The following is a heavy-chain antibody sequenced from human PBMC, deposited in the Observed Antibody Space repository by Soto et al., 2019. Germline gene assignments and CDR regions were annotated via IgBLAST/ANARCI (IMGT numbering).Heavy chain of an antibody. D-gene: IGHD3-10*01. V-gene: IGHV3-33*01. CDR3: ARDRRITMVRGVFDY. Sequence: QVQLAESGGGVVQPGRSLRLSCAASGFTFSSYGMHWVRQAPGKGLEWVAVIWYDGSNKYYADSVKGRFTISRDNSKNTLYLQMNSLRAEDTAVYYCARDRRITMVRGVFDYWGQGTLVTVSS. J-gene: IGHJ4*02. CDR1: GFTFSSYG. CDR2: IWYDGSNK.